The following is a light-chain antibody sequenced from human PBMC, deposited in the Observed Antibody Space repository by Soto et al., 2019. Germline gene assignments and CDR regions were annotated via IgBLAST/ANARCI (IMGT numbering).Light chain of an antibody. CDR3: SSYTSSSTRGV. CDR1: SCDVGGYNY. V-gene: IGLV2-14*01. J-gene: IGLJ2*01. Sequence: QSALTQPASMSGSPGQSITISCTGTSCDVGGYNYVSWYQQHPGKAPKLMIYDVSNRPSGVSNRFSGSKSGNTASLTISGLQAEDEADYYCSSYTSSSTRGVFGGGTKLTVL. CDR2: DVS.